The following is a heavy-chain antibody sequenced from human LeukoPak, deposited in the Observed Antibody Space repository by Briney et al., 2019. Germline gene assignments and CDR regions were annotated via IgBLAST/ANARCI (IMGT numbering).Heavy chain of an antibody. CDR3: ARRGDGGRSFDY. D-gene: IGHD4-23*01. V-gene: IGHV3-23*01. J-gene: IGHJ4*02. Sequence: GGSLRLSCAASGFTFSSYVMSWVRQAPGKGLEWVSDISGGGGTTYYADYVKGRFTISRDNSKNTLYLQINSLRAEDTAVYYCARRGDGGRSFDYWGQGTLVTVSS. CDR1: GFTFSSYV. CDR2: ISGGGGTT.